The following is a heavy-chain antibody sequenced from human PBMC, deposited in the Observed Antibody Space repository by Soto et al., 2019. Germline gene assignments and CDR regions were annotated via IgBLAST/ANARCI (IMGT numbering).Heavy chain of an antibody. CDR3: AKSFGGGGTKYYFDY. Sequence: EVQLLESGGGLVQPGGSLRLSCAASGFTFSSYAMSWVRQAPGKGLEWVSAISGSGGSTYYADSVKGRFTISRDNPKNTLYLQMNSLRAEDTAVYYCAKSFGGGGTKYYFDYWGQGTLVTVSS. CDR2: ISGSGGST. D-gene: IGHD3-16*01. CDR1: GFTFSSYA. J-gene: IGHJ4*02. V-gene: IGHV3-23*01.